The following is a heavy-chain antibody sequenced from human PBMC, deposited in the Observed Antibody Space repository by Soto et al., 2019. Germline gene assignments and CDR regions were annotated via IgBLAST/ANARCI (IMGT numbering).Heavy chain of an antibody. CDR2: FDPEDGET. Sequence: ASVKVSCKVSGYTLTELSMHWVRQAPGKGLEWMGGFDPEDGETIYAQKFQGRVTMTEDTSTDTAYKDLISLRSEDTAVYYCATLKTYYYGSGIHQSGYYYYYMDVWGKGTTVTVSS. V-gene: IGHV1-24*01. J-gene: IGHJ6*03. D-gene: IGHD3-10*01. CDR1: GYTLTELS. CDR3: ATLKTYYYGSGIHQSGYYYYYMDV.